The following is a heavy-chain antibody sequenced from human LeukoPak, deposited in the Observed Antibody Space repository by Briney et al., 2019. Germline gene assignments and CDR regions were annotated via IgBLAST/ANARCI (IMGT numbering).Heavy chain of an antibody. D-gene: IGHD3-22*01. CDR1: GGSISSGDYY. CDR3: ARRGYYVSSGHPSGAFDI. J-gene: IGHJ3*02. CDR2: IYYSGST. Sequence: SETLSLTCTVSGGSISSGDYYWSWIRQPPGKGLEWIGYIYYSGSTYYNPSLKSRVTISVDTSKNQFSLKLSSVTAADTAVYYCARRGYYVSSGHPSGAFDIWGQGTMVTVSS. V-gene: IGHV4-30-4*08.